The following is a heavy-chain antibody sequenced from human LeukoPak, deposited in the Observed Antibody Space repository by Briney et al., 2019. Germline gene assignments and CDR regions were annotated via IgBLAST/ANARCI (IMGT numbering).Heavy chain of an antibody. V-gene: IGHV3-66*01. CDR3: ARGGATVITGGRYYYYGMDV. J-gene: IGHJ6*02. CDR1: GFTVSSNY. D-gene: IGHD4-11*01. Sequence: GGSLRLSCAASGFTVSSNYMSWVRQAPGEGLEWVSAISGSGGSTYYADSVKGRFTISRENAKNSLYLQMNSLRAGDTAVYYCARGGATVITGGRYYYYGMDVWGQGTTVTVSS. CDR2: ISGSGGST.